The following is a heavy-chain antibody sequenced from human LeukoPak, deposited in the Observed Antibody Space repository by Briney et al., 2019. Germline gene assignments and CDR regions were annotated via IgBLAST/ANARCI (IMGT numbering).Heavy chain of an antibody. CDR3: TTDPPTVVIDY. J-gene: IGHJ4*02. V-gene: IGHV3-15*01. D-gene: IGHD4-23*01. Sequence: PGGSLRLSCAASGFTFSNAWMSWVRQAPGKGLEWVGRIKSKTGGGTTDYAAPVKGRFTISRDDSKNTLYLQMNSLKTEDTAVYYCTTDPPTVVIDYWGQGTLVTVSS. CDR2: IKSKTGGGTT. CDR1: GFTFSNAW.